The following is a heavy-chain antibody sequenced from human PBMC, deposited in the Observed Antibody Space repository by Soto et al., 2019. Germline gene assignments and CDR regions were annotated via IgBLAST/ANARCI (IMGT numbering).Heavy chain of an antibody. D-gene: IGHD3-10*01. CDR2: INPNTGDT. CDR3: AKDPPRGVQLVVGDF. J-gene: IGHJ4*02. V-gene: IGHV1-2*02. Sequence: QVPLVQSGAEVKKPGASVKVSCKASGYSFTDFYMHWVRQAPGQGLEWLGWINPNTGDTDYAQIFQGRVSLTRDTSTSTAYMEMTRLTSDDTAVYYCAKDPPRGVQLVVGDFWGQGTLVTVSS. CDR1: GYSFTDFY.